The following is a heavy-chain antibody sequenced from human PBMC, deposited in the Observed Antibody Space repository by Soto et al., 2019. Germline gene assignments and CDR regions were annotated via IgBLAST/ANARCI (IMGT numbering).Heavy chain of an antibody. Sequence: SETLSLTCAVSGGSISSGGYSWSWIRQPPGKGLEWIGYIYHSGSTYYNPSLKSRVTISVDRSKNQFSLKLSSVTAADTAVYYCVRENYFDYWGRGTLVTVSS. V-gene: IGHV4-30-2*01. J-gene: IGHJ4*02. CDR2: IYHSGST. CDR3: VRENYFDY. CDR1: GGSISSGGYS.